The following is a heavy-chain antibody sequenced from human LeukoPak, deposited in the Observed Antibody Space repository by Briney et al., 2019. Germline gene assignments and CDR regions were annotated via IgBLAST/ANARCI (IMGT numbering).Heavy chain of an antibody. Sequence: ASVKVSCKASGYTFTSYAMNWVRQAPGQGLEWMRWINTNTGNPTYAQGFTGRFVFSLDTSVSTAYLQISSLKAEDTAVYYCARLTCSGGSCYLGYWGQGTLVTVSS. CDR2: INTNTGNP. CDR3: ARLTCSGGSCYLGY. D-gene: IGHD2-15*01. V-gene: IGHV7-4-1*02. CDR1: GYTFTSYA. J-gene: IGHJ4*02.